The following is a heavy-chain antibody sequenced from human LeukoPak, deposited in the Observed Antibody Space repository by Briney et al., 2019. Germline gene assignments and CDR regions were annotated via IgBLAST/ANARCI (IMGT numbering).Heavy chain of an antibody. V-gene: IGHV3-15*01. D-gene: IGHD1-26*01. CDR3: TTRGGWELPGGFDY. Sequence: PGGSLRLSCAASGFTFSSYWMSWVRQAPGKGLEWVGRIKSKTDGGTTDYAAPVKGRFTISRDDSKNTLYLQMNSLKTEDTAVYYCTTRGGWELPGGFDYWGQGTLVTVSS. CDR2: IKSKTDGGTT. CDR1: GFTFSSYW. J-gene: IGHJ4*02.